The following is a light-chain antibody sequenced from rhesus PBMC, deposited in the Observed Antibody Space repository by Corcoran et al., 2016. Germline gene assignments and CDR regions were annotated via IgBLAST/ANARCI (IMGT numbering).Light chain of an antibody. CDR3: QQDYSWPLT. Sequence: EIVMTQSPATLSLSPGDRATLSCRASQSVSPNLAWYHPKPGQAPKLLIYGASKRATGTPDSFIGRGAGTVFTLIISSLGPENVGVYYCQQDYSWPLTFGGGTKVELK. J-gene: IGKJ4*01. CDR2: GAS. V-gene: IGKV3-35*01. CDR1: QSVSPN.